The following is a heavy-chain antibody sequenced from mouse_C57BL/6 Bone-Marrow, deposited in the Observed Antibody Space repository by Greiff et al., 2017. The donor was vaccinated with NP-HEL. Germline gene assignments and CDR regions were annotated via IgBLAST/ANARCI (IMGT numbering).Heavy chain of an antibody. CDR3: AKHSYDGYYWFAY. D-gene: IGHD2-3*01. J-gene: IGHJ3*01. CDR2: IWGGGST. Sequence: VQGVESGPGLVAPSQSLSITCTVSGFSLTSYGVDWVRQPPGKGLEWLGVIWGGGSTNDNSALMSRLSISKDNSKSQVFLKMNSLQTDDTAMYYCAKHSYDGYYWFAYWGQGTLVTVSA. V-gene: IGHV2-9*01. CDR1: GFSLTSYG.